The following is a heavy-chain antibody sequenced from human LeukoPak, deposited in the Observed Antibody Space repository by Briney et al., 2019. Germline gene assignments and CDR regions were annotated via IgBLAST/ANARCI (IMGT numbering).Heavy chain of an antibody. V-gene: IGHV3-23*01. CDR1: GFTFSSYA. CDR2: ISGSGGST. J-gene: IGHJ4*02. CDR3: ARPMDFDWLLSFDY. D-gene: IGHD3-9*01. Sequence: GGSLRLSCAASGFTFSSYAMSWVRQAPGKGLEWVSAISGSGGSTYYADSVKGRFTISRDNSKNTVYLQMNSLRAEDTAVYYCARPMDFDWLLSFDYWGQGTWSPSPQ.